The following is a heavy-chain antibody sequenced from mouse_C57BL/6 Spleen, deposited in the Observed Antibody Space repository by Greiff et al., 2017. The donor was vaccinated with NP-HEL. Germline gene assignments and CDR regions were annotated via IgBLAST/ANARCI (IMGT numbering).Heavy chain of an antibody. CDR3: TSYGNYL. D-gene: IGHD2-1*01. V-gene: IGHV1-15*01. J-gene: IGHJ3*01. CDR1: GYTFTDYE. Sequence: VQLQQSGAELVRPGASVPLSCKASGYTFTDYEMHWVKQTPVHGLEWIGAIDPEPGGTAYNQKFKGKAILTADPSSSTAYMEHRGLTSDDSAVYYFTSYGNYLWGQGTLVTVSA. CDR2: IDPEPGGT.